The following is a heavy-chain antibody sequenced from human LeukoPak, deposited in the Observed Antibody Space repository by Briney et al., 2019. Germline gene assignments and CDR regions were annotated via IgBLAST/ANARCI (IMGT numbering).Heavy chain of an antibody. CDR2: IYTNGRDT. CDR1: GFNIRSLG. D-gene: IGHD3/OR15-3a*01. Sequence: PGGSLRLSCAASGFNIRSLGMNWVRQAPGKGLEWVSGIYTNGRDTRYADFVKGRFTISRDDSKNTVYLQMHSLRVEDTAVYYCAHLVWEYVGGLDVWGLGTTVTVSS. V-gene: IGHV3-23*05. J-gene: IGHJ6*02. CDR3: AHLVWEYVGGLDV.